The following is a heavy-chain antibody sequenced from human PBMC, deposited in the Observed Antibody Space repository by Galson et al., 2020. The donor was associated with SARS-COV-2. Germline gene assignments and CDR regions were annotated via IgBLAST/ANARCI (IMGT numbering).Heavy chain of an antibody. V-gene: IGHV4-30-2*01. CDR3: ARGHDYGVPGALGYYYYGMDV. D-gene: IGHD4-17*01. CDR1: GGSISSGGYS. Sequence: ASETLSLTCAVSGGSISSGGYSWSWIRQPPGKGLEWIGYIYHSGSTYYNPSLKSRVTISVDRSKNQFSLKLSSVTAADTAVYYCARGHDYGVPGALGYYYYGMDVWGQGTTVTVSS. CDR2: IYHSGST. J-gene: IGHJ6*02.